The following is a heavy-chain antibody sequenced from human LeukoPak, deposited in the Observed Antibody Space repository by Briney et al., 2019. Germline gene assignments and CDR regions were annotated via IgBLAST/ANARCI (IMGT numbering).Heavy chain of an antibody. Sequence: GGSLRLSCAASGFTFSSYEMNWVRQAPGKGLEWVSYISSSGSTIYYADSVKGRFTISRDNAKNSLYLQMNSLRAEDTAVYYCAREFPYYYDSSGYYRGYFDYWGQGTLVTVSS. J-gene: IGHJ4*02. V-gene: IGHV3-48*03. D-gene: IGHD3-22*01. CDR1: GFTFSSYE. CDR2: ISSSGSTI. CDR3: AREFPYYYDSSGYYRGYFDY.